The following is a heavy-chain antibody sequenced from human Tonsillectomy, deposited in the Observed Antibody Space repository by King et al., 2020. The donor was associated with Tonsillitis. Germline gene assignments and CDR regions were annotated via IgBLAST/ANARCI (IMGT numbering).Heavy chain of an antibody. J-gene: IGHJ2*01. Sequence: VQLQESGPGLIRPSETLSLTCTVSGGSIRSHYWSWIRQPPGKGLEWIGYMYYSGSTKSNPSLKSRVTLSLDTSRNQFPLKLSSVTAADTAVYYCARDAPEVVTSSYWYFDVWGRGTLVTVSS. V-gene: IGHV4-59*11. D-gene: IGHD4-23*01. CDR2: MYYSGST. CDR3: ARDAPEVVTSSYWYFDV. CDR1: GGSIRSHY.